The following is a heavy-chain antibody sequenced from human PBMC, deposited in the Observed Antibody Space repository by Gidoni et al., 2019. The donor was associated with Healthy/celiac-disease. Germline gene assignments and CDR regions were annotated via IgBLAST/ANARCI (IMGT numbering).Heavy chain of an antibody. Sequence: EVQLVESGGGLVKPGGSLRLSCAASGFTFSSYRMNWVRQAPGKGLEWVSSISSSSSYIYYADSVKGRFNISRDNAKNSLYLQMNSLRAEDTAVYYCARDRDRYDYVWGSYQDYWGQGTLVTVSS. CDR3: ARDRDRYDYVWGSYQDY. J-gene: IGHJ4*02. CDR1: GFTFSSYR. CDR2: ISSSSSYI. V-gene: IGHV3-21*01. D-gene: IGHD3-16*02.